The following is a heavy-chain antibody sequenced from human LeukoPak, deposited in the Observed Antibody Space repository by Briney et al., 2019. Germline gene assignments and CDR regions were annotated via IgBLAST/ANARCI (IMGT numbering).Heavy chain of an antibody. CDR3: ARQVGIRGYSYGNNWFDP. CDR1: GGSISSSSYY. CDR2: IYYSGST. D-gene: IGHD5-18*01. Sequence: SETLSLTCTVSGGSISSSSYYWGWIRQPPGKGLEWIGSIYYSGSTYYNPSLKSRVTISVDTSKNQFSLKLSSVTAADTAVYYCARQVGIRGYSYGNNWFDPWGQGTLVTVSS. J-gene: IGHJ5*02. V-gene: IGHV4-39*01.